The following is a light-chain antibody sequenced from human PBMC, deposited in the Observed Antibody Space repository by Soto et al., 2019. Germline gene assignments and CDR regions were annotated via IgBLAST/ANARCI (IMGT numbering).Light chain of an antibody. Sequence: EIVLTQSPGTLSLSPGERATLSCRASQSVSSNYLAWCQQKPGQAPRLLIYAASSRATGIPDRLSGSGSGTDFTLTISRLQPEDFAVYYCQQYGNSPWTFGQGTKVEI. V-gene: IGKV3-20*01. J-gene: IGKJ1*01. CDR1: QSVSSNY. CDR3: QQYGNSPWT. CDR2: AAS.